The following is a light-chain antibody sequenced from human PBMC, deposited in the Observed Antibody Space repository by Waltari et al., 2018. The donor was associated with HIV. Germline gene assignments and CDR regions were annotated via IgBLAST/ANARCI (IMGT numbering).Light chain of an antibody. J-gene: IGKJ1*01. CDR2: GAS. V-gene: IGKV3-20*01. CDR1: QSVSNNY. CDR3: QQYGGSPWT. Sequence: EIVLTQSPGTLSLSPGERAILSCRASQSVSNNYLAWYQQKPGQAPRLLIYGASSRATDIPDGFSGSGSGTDFTLTISRLEPEDFAVYYCQQYGGSPWTFGQGTKVEIK.